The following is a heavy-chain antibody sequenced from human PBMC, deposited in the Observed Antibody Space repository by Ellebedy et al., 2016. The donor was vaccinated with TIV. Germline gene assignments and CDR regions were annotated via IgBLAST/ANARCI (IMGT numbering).Heavy chain of an antibody. CDR2: ISSGGTTI. V-gene: IGHV3-11*01. CDR3: ARKGVRNVWSPFDP. CDR1: GFAFSDYY. Sequence: GESLKISCAASGFAFSDYYMSWIRQAPGKGLEWIAHISSGGTTIYYADSVKGRFTISRDDAKNSLYLQMNGLRADDTAVYYCARKGVRNVWSPFDPWGQGALVNVSS. J-gene: IGHJ5*02. D-gene: IGHD2-21*01.